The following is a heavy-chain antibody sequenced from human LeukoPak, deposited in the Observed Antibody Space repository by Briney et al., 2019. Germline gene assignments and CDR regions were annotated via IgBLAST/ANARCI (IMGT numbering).Heavy chain of an antibody. V-gene: IGHV3-15*01. CDR3: STVRYCSGGSCVGGMDV. Sequence: GGSLRLSCAASGFTLSYDWMTWVRQAPGKGLEWDGRIKSKTDGGTTDYAAPVKGRFIISRDDSKNTLYLQMNSLKTEDTAVYYCSTVRYCSGGSCVGGMDVWGQGTTVTVSS. CDR2: IKSKTDGGTT. D-gene: IGHD2-15*01. J-gene: IGHJ6*02. CDR1: GFTLSYDW.